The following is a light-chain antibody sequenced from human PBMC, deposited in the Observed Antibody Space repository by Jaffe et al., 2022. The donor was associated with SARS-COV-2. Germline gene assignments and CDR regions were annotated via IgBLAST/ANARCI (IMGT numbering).Light chain of an antibody. CDR3: QQYNEWPLT. Sequence: VMTQSPATLSVSPGERVILSCRASQSVGTKLAWYQQKSGQAPRLLIGGASTRATGISGRFSGSGSGTEFTLIISSLQSEDFAVYYCQQYNEWPLTFGGGTKVEI. J-gene: IGKJ4*01. V-gene: IGKV3D-15*01. CDR2: GAS. CDR1: QSVGTK.